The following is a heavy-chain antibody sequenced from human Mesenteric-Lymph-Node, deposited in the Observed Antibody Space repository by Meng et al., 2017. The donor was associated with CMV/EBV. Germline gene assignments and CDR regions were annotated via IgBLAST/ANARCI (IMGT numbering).Heavy chain of an antibody. J-gene: IGHJ4*02. V-gene: IGHV4-39*01. Sequence: CIGSGGSVTSRPYHWGWIRQPPGKGLEWIGSASYSGNSYYNPSLKSRLTISVNTSKNHFSLKLSSVTAADTAVYYCARHEAAAPCDSWGQGTLVTVSS. CDR3: ARHEAAAPCDS. D-gene: IGHD6-13*01. CDR1: GGSVTSRPYH. CDR2: ASYSGNS.